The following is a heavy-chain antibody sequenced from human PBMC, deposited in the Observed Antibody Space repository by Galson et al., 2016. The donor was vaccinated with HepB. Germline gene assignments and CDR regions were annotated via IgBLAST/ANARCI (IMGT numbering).Heavy chain of an antibody. CDR1: GFTFRSYS. J-gene: IGHJ3*02. CDR2: ITNSGDTI. CDR3: VRDHFYAFDI. Sequence: SLRLSCAASGFTFRSYSINWVRQAPGKGLEWVAYITNSGDTIYYGESVKGRFTISRDNADNSLYLQMNSLRADDTAIYYCVRDHFYAFDIWGQGTMVTVSS. V-gene: IGHV3-48*01.